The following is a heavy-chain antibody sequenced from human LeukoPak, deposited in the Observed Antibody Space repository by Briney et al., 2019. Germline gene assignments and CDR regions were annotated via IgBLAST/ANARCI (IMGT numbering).Heavy chain of an antibody. D-gene: IGHD3-10*01. J-gene: IGHJ4*02. CDR1: GFTFDDYA. Sequence: GGSLRLSCAASGFTFDDYAMHWVRQAPGKGLEWASGISWNSGSIGYADSVKGRFTISRDNAKNSLYLRMNSLRAEDTALYYCAKDILYGSGSAFDYWGQGTLVTVSS. CDR3: AKDILYGSGSAFDY. CDR2: ISWNSGSI. V-gene: IGHV3-9*01.